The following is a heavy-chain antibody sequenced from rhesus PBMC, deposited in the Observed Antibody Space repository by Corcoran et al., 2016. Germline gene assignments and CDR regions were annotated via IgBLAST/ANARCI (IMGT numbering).Heavy chain of an antibody. CDR3: AKVGYSGSWGD. CDR2: INCGGVST. D-gene: IGHD6-25*01. Sequence: EVQLVETGGGLVQPGGSLKLSCAASGFTFSSYGRSWVRQTVEKGLEWVSAINCGGVSTYYADSVKGRFTIARDNSKNTLSLQMNSLRAEDTAVYYCAKVGYSGSWGDWGQGVLVTVSS. J-gene: IGHJ4*01. V-gene: IGHV3S5*01. CDR1: GFTFSSYG.